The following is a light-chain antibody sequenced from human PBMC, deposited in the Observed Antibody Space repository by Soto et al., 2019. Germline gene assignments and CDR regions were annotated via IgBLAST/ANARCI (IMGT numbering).Light chain of an antibody. CDR3: QQYNTYSRT. CDR1: QSISSW. V-gene: IGKV1-5*03. Sequence: DIQMNKSPSTLSASVGYRFTITCRASQSISSWLAWYQQKPGKAPKLLIYKAASLESGVPSRFSGSGSGTEFTLTISSLQPDDFATYYCQQYNTYSRTFGQGSMVDIK. J-gene: IGKJ1*01. CDR2: KAA.